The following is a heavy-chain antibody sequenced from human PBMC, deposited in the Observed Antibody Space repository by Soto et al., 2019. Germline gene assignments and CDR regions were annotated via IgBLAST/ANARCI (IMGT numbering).Heavy chain of an antibody. J-gene: IGHJ5*02. CDR3: ARRYRWFDP. V-gene: IGHV1-2*07. Sequence: ASVKVSCKASGDTFTDFYFHWVRQAPGQGLEWMVWINPNSCVINYAPKFRGRVTMTRDTSISTAYMELTSLTSDDTAVYYCARRYRWFDPWGQGTLVTVSS. CDR1: GDTFTDFY. CDR2: INPNSCVI. D-gene: IGHD3-9*01.